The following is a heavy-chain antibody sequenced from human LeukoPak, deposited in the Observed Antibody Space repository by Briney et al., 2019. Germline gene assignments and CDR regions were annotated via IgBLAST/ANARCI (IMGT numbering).Heavy chain of an antibody. V-gene: IGHV3-23*01. Sequence: GGSLRLSCAASGFTFSSYAMSWVRQAPGKGLEWVSAISGSGGSTCYADSVKGRFTISRDNSKNTLYLQMNSLRAEDTAVYYCAKEHYGSGSYYPNYFDYWGQGTLVTVSS. CDR3: AKEHYGSGSYYPNYFDY. CDR2: ISGSGGST. D-gene: IGHD3-10*01. J-gene: IGHJ4*02. CDR1: GFTFSSYA.